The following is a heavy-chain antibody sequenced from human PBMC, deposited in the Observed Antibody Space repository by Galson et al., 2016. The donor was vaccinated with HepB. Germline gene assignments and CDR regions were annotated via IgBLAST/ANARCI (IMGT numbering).Heavy chain of an antibody. D-gene: IGHD3-16*02. CDR3: VQSSYDYVWGSYRFDS. J-gene: IGHJ4*02. CDR1: GFTFSDYA. CDR2: VSGNGGRT. V-gene: IGHV3-23*01. Sequence: SLRLSCAASGFTFSDYAMSWARQAPGKGLEWVSGVSGNGGRTYYADSVEGRFTISRDNSKNTLYLQMNSLRAEDTAIYYCVQSSYDYVWGSYRFDSWGQGTLVTVSS.